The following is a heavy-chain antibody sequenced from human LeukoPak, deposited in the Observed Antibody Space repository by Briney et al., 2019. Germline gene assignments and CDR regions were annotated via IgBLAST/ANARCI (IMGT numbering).Heavy chain of an antibody. CDR1: GYRFITFG. J-gene: IGHJ4*02. V-gene: IGHV1-18*01. CDR2: IIPIFGTA. Sequence: ASVKVSCKTSGYRFITFGINWVRQAPGQGLEWMGGIIPIFGTANYAQKLQGRVTMTTDTSTSTAYMELRSLRSDDTAVYYCARHTPQYYDFWSGSTSSYYFDYWGQGTLVTVSS. CDR3: ARHTPQYYDFWSGSTSSYYFDY. D-gene: IGHD3-3*01.